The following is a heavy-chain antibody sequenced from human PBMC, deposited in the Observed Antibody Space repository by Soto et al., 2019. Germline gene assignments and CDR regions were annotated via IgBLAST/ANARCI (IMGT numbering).Heavy chain of an antibody. V-gene: IGHV3-23*01. Sequence: GGSLRLSCAASGFTFSSYAMSWVRQAPGKGLEWVAVISGDGGNKYYADSVKGRFTISRDNSKNTLYLQMNSLRAEDTAVYYCADMSPGHAFDIWGQGTMVTVSS. CDR3: ADMSPGHAFDI. CDR2: ISGDGGNK. CDR1: GFTFSSYA. J-gene: IGHJ3*02.